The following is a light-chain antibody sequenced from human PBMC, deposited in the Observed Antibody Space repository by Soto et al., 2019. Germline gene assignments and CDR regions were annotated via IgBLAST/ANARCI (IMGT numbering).Light chain of an antibody. Sequence: DIQMTQSPSSLSASVGDRVTITCRASQSISNYLNWYQQKPGKAPKVLIHAASSLQSGVPSRFSGSGSGTDFTLSISSLQPEDFATYYCQQTYGSPLYTFGQGTKLEIK. CDR1: QSISNY. CDR3: QQTYGSPLYT. CDR2: AAS. J-gene: IGKJ2*01. V-gene: IGKV1-39*01.